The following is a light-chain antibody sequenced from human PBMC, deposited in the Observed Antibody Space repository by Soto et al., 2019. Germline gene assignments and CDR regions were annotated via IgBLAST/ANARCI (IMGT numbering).Light chain of an antibody. CDR2: AAS. V-gene: IGKV1-39*01. CDR1: QSISIY. Sequence: IQMTQSPSSLSASVGDRVTITCRASQSISIYLNWYQQKPGKAPKLLIYAASSLQRGVPSRFSGSGSGTDFTLTISSLQPEDFAIYYCQQSYSISYTFGQGTKLEIK. J-gene: IGKJ2*01. CDR3: QQSYSISYT.